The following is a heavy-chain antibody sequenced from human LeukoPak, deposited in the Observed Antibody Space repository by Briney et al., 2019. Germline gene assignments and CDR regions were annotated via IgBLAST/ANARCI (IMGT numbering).Heavy chain of an antibody. CDR3: AKDSLKDIVVVVAATREGY. CDR1: GFTFSSYA. J-gene: IGHJ4*02. D-gene: IGHD2-15*01. V-gene: IGHV3-23*01. Sequence: GGSLRLSCAASGFTFSSYAMGWVRQAPGKGLEWVSAISGSGGSTYYADSVKGRFTISRDNSKNTLYLQMNSLRAEDTAVYYCAKDSLKDIVVVVAATREGYWGQGTLVTVSS. CDR2: ISGSGGST.